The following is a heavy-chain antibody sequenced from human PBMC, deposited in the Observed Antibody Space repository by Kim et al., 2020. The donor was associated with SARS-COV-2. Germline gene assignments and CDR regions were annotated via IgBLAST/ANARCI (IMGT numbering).Heavy chain of an antibody. D-gene: IGHD3-3*01. CDR2: IKQDGTEK. Sequence: GGSLRLSCEVSGFKFGSYWMSWVRQAPGKGLEWVANIKQDGTEKYYVDSVKGRFTISRDNAKSLLYLQMDSLRIEDTAVYYCARGGGWSALYIIYYYYMDGWGKGTTATVSS. CDR3: ARGGGWSALYIIYYYYMDG. V-gene: IGHV3-7*01. CDR1: GFKFGSYW. J-gene: IGHJ6*03.